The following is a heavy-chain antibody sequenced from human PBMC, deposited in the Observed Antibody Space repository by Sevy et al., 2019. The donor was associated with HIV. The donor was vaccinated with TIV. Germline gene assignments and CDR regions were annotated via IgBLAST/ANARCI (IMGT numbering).Heavy chain of an antibody. Sequence: GGSLRLSCAASGFTFSRYWMSWVRQAPGKGLEWVANIKKDGSEKYYVDSVKGRFTISRDNAKNSLYLQMNSLRAEDTDLYYCARDCSSTNCLWGLDVWGQGTTVTVSS. CDR1: GFTFSRYW. V-gene: IGHV3-7*03. J-gene: IGHJ6*02. CDR2: IKKDGSEK. D-gene: IGHD2-2*01. CDR3: ARDCSSTNCLWGLDV.